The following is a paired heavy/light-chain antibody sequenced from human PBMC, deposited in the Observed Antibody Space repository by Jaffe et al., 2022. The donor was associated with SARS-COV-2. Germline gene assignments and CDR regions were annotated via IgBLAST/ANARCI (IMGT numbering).Heavy chain of an antibody. CDR3: AKDMGPYDSSGYYSGVLDY. D-gene: IGHD3-22*01. CDR1: GFTFDDYA. Sequence: EVQLVESGGGLVQPGRSLRLSCAASGFTFDDYAMHWVRQAPGKGLEWVSGISWNSGSIGYADSVKGRFTISRDNAKNSLYLQMNSLRAEDTALYYCAKDMGPYDSSGYYSGVLDYWGQGTLVTVSS. CDR2: ISWNSGSI. V-gene: IGHV3-9*01. J-gene: IGHJ4*02.
Light chain of an antibody. CDR2: DDS. V-gene: IGLV3-21*02. Sequence: SYVLTQPPSVSVAPGQTARITCGGNNIGSKSVHWYQQKPGQAPVLVVYDDSDRPSGIPERFSGSNSGNTATLTISRVEAGDEADYYCQVWDSSSDRVFGGGTKLTVL. J-gene: IGLJ2*01. CDR1: NIGSKS. CDR3: QVWDSSSDRV.